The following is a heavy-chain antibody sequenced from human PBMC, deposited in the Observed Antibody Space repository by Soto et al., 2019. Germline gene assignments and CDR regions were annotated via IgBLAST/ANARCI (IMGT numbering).Heavy chain of an antibody. D-gene: IGHD2-21*02. CDR2: VSGSGDST. CDR1: AFTFSSYA. Sequence: GGSLRLSCAASAFTFSSYAMSWVRQAPGKGLEWVSAVSGSGDSTYFADSVKGRFTISRDNSKNTLYLQMNSLRAEDTAVYYCAKGRASDCPGCTQDYWGQGTLVTVSS. J-gene: IGHJ4*02. V-gene: IGHV3-23*01. CDR3: AKGRASDCPGCTQDY.